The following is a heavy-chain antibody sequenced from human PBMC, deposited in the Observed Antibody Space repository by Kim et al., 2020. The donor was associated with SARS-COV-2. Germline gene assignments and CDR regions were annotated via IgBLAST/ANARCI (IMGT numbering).Heavy chain of an antibody. V-gene: IGHV6-1*01. J-gene: IGHJ4*02. Sequence: SQTLSLTCAISGDRVSSDSAAWNWLRQSPSRGLEWLGRTYYRSKWYYDYAVSVKSLITINPDTSKNQFSLQLNSVTPEDTAVYYCTRDRFGLRGDFDYWGQATLVTVSS. D-gene: IGHD4-17*01. CDR3: TRDRFGLRGDFDY. CDR2: TYYRSKWYY. CDR1: GDRVSSDSAA.